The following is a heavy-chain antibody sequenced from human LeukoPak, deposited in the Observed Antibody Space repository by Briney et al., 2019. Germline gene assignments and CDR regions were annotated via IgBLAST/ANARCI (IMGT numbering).Heavy chain of an antibody. D-gene: IGHD6-6*01. J-gene: IGHJ4*02. CDR1: GFTFDDYA. Sequence: GGSLRLSCAASGFTFDDYAVHWVRQAPGKGLEWVSGISWNTGSKGYADSVKGRFTISRDYSKNTLYLQMNSLRAEDTAVYYCAREMYSRSYYFDYWGQGTLVTVSS. CDR3: AREMYSRSYYFDY. V-gene: IGHV3-9*01. CDR2: ISWNTGSK.